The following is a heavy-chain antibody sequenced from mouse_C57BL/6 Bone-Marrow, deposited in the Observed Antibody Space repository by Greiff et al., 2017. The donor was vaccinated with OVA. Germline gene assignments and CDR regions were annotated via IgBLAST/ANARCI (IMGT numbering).Heavy chain of an antibody. V-gene: IGHV1-69*01. J-gene: IGHJ4*01. CDR2: IDPSDSYT. Sequence: QVQLQQPGAELVMPGASVKLSCKASGYTFTSYWMHWVKQRPGQGLEWIGEIDPSDSYTNYNQKFKGKSTLIVDKSSSTAYMQLSSLTSEDSAVYYCARDYYSNYNYAMDYWGQGTSVTVSS. CDR3: ARDYYSNYNYAMDY. CDR1: GYTFTSYW. D-gene: IGHD2-5*01.